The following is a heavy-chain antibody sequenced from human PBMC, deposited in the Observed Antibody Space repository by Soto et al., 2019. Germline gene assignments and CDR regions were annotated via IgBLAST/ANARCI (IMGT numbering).Heavy chain of an antibody. D-gene: IGHD6-19*01. CDR2: MNTNSGNT. J-gene: IGHJ4*02. CDR3: ARGGTAVATRPLDY. Sequence: QVQLVQSGAEVKKPGAPVKVSCKASGYTFTTYDINWVRQATGQGLEWMAWMNTNSGNTGYAQKFQDRVTMTRDTSISTAYMELSGLTSEDTAVYYCARGGTAVATRPLDYWGQGTLVTVSS. CDR1: GYTFTTYD. V-gene: IGHV1-8*01.